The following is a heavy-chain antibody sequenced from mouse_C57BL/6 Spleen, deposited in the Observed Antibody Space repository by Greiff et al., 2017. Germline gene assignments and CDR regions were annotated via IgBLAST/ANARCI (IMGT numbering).Heavy chain of an antibody. CDR1: GFNIKDYY. CDR2: IDPEDGET. Sequence: VQLKESGAELVKPGASVKLSCTASGFNIKDYYMHWVKQRTEQGLEWIGRIDPEDGETKYAPKFQGKATITADTSSNTAYLQLSSLTSEDTAVYYCANSFITAVVEPSGYWGQGTTLTVSS. V-gene: IGHV14-2*01. D-gene: IGHD1-1*01. CDR3: ANSFITAVVEPSGY. J-gene: IGHJ2*01.